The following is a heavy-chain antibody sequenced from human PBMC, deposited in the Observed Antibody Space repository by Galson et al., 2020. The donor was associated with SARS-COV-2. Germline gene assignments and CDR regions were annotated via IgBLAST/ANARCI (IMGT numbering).Heavy chain of an antibody. J-gene: IGHJ4*02. CDR1: GDSIDSYY. Sequence: SETLSLTCTVSGDSIDSYYWSWIRQPPGKGLEWIGYLYYNGITNYNPSLKSRVNIAVDTTKTQLFLKVTSVTAADTAVYYCARLSGDLDSDFDYWGQGILVTVSS. CDR2: LYYNGIT. D-gene: IGHD3-10*01. CDR3: ARLSGDLDSDFDY. V-gene: IGHV4-59*01.